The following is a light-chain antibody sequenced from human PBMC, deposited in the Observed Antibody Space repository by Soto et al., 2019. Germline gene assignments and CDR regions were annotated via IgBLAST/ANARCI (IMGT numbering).Light chain of an antibody. Sequence: DIQMTQSPSTLSASVGDRVTITCRASQSISSWLAWYQQKPGKAPKLLIYDASSLESGVPSRFSGSGSGTEFTLTISSLQPEDFATYYCQQLKSYPITFGQGTRLEIK. V-gene: IGKV1-5*01. CDR2: DAS. J-gene: IGKJ5*01. CDR1: QSISSW. CDR3: QQLKSYPIT.